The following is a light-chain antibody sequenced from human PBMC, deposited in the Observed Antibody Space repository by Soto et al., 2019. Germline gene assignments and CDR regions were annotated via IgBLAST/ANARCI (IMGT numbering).Light chain of an antibody. J-gene: IGKJ5*01. CDR2: GVS. CDR1: QSVSSSY. CDR3: QQYGIFPIT. V-gene: IGKV3-20*01. Sequence: EIVLTQSPGTLSLSPGERATLSCRASQSVSSSYLAWYQQKPGQAPRLLIYGVSSRATGIPDRFSGSGSGTDFTLTISRLEPEDFAVYYCQQYGIFPITFGQGTRLEI.